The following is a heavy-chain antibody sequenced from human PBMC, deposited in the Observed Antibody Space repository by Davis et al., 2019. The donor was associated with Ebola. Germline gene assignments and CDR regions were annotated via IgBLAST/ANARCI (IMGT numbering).Heavy chain of an antibody. D-gene: IGHD3-9*01. CDR1: GITFRSYW. J-gene: IGHJ4*02. CDR3: VRDNWSLAY. Sequence: PGGSLRLSCATSGITFRSYWMSWVRQAPGKGLEWVANIKPDGSETSYADSVKGRFTISRDNAKNTLYLQMNSLRADDTAVYYCVRDNWSLAYWGQGTLVTVSS. CDR2: IKPDGSET. V-gene: IGHV3-7*01.